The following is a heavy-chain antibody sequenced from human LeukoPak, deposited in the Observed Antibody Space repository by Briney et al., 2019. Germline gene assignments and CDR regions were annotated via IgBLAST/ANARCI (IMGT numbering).Heavy chain of an antibody. J-gene: IGHJ4*02. D-gene: IGHD3-22*01. CDR2: IYSGGST. CDR3: ARGDYDSSGEFDY. Sequence: GGSLRLSCAASGFTVSSNYMRWVRQAPGKGLEWVSVIYSGGSTYYADSVKGRFTISRYNSKNTLYLQVNSLRAEDTAVYYCARGDYDSSGEFDYWGQGTLVTVSS. V-gene: IGHV3-66*01. CDR1: GFTVSSNY.